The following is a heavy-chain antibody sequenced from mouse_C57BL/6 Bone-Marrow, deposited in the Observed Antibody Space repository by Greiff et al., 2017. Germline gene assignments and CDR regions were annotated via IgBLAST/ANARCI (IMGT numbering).Heavy chain of an antibody. Sequence: VQLQESGPELVKPGASVKISCKASGYAFSSSWMNWVKQRPGKGLEWIGRIYPGDGDTNYNGKFKGKATLTADKSSSTAYMQLSSLTSEDSAVYFCARARQLSPYFDYWGQGTTLTVSS. CDR3: ARARQLSPYFDY. J-gene: IGHJ2*01. CDR1: GYAFSSSW. CDR2: IYPGDGDT. D-gene: IGHD3-2*02. V-gene: IGHV1-82*01.